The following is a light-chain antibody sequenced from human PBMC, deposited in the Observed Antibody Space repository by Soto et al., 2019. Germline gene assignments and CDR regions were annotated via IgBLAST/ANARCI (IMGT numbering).Light chain of an antibody. CDR3: QQYGSSLIT. V-gene: IGKV3-20*01. J-gene: IGKJ5*01. Sequence: EIVLTQSPGTLSLSPGERATLSCRASQSVSSSYLAWYQQKPGQAPRLLIYGASSRATGIPDRFSGSASGTGFTLTISRLEPEDFAVYYCQQYGSSLITFGRGTRLEI. CDR2: GAS. CDR1: QSVSSSY.